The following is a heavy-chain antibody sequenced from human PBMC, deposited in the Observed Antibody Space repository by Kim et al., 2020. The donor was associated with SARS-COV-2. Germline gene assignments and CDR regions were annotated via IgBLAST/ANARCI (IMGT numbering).Heavy chain of an antibody. CDR1: GFTFSSYA. Sequence: GGSLRLSCAASGFTFSSYAMHWVRQAPGKGLEWVAVISYDGSNKYYADSVKGRFTISRDNSKNTLYLQMNSLRAEDTAVYYCARDTPLAAAGTFDYWGQGTLVTVSS. V-gene: IGHV3-30*04. CDR3: ARDTPLAAAGTFDY. D-gene: IGHD6-13*01. J-gene: IGHJ4*02. CDR2: ISYDGSNK.